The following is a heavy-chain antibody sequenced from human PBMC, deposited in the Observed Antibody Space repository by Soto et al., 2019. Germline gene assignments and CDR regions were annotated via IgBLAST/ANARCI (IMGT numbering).Heavy chain of an antibody. V-gene: IGHV4-31*03. CDR2: IYYNGST. CDR1: GLTTSSASYY. CDR3: ARYRISGSWSKFDY. D-gene: IGHD6-13*01. J-gene: IGHJ4*02. Sequence: SETLSLTCTVSGLTTSSASYYWSWIRQRPGKGLEWVGNIYYNGSTYYCPSLKSRVTLWVDTSKNQFSLRLASVTAADTAVYYCARYRISGSWSKFDYWGQGTLVTVSS.